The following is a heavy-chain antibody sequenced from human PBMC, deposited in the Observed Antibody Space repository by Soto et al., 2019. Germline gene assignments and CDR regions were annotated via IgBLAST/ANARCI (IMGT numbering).Heavy chain of an antibody. CDR3: AKDVSSGWHETSDY. J-gene: IGHJ4*02. D-gene: IGHD6-19*01. Sequence: GGSLRLPWAASGFTXKTYAMSWVRQAPGKGLEWVSAISGSGGATYYAASVKGRFTISRDNSNNTLYLQMNSLRPDDTAVYYCAKDVSSGWHETSDYWGQGTLVTVSS. CDR1: GFTXKTYA. V-gene: IGHV3-23*01. CDR2: ISGSGGAT.